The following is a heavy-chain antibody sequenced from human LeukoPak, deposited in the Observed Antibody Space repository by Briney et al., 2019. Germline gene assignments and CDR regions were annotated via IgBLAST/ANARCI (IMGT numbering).Heavy chain of an antibody. CDR3: AKGAYDYIEIAYFEY. J-gene: IGHJ4*02. D-gene: IGHD5-12*01. CDR2: VVGSSGTT. Sequence: RGAPPPSCVASGFHFNKYAMDGGRPAPGKGVGWVSIVVGSSGTTLYADSVKGRVTISRDKSKSTVYLQMNSRRAEDTAGYYCAKGAYDYIEIAYFEYWGEGSLVTVSS. V-gene: IGHV3-23*01. CDR1: GFHFNKYA.